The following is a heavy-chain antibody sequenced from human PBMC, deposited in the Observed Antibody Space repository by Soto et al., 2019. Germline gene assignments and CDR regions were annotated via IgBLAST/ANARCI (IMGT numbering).Heavy chain of an antibody. D-gene: IGHD6-13*01. V-gene: IGHV3-30*18. CDR1: GFTFSSYG. CDR2: ISYDGSNK. CDR3: AKDQRRYSSSFYDFDY. J-gene: IGHJ4*02. Sequence: GRSLRLSCAASGFTFSSYGMHWVRQAPGKGLEWVAVISYDGSNKYYADSVKGRFTISRDNSKNTLYLQMNSLRAEDTAVYYCAKDQRRYSSSFYDFDYWGQGTLVTVSS.